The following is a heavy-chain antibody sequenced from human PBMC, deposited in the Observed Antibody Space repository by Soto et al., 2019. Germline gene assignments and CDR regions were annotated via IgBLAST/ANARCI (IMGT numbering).Heavy chain of an antibody. CDR3: ARRVFRFLQWFDP. D-gene: IGHD3-3*01. V-gene: IGHV4-61*01. CDR1: GASVNSENYY. CDR2: VYYSGST. J-gene: IGHJ5*02. Sequence: SETLSLTGTVSGASVNSENYYWSWIRQPPGKGLEWIGYVYYSGSTNYTPSLKSRATISLDTYRNQFSVKMTSMTSADTGFYYCARRVFRFLQWFDPCGQGTLVTVSS.